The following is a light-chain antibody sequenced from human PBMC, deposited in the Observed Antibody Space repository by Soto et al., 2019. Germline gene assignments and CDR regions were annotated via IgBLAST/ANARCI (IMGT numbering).Light chain of an antibody. V-gene: IGLV2-14*03. CDR1: NSDVGGYNY. CDR3: GSYTATTTSYV. CDR2: DVS. J-gene: IGLJ1*01. Sequence: QSALAQPASVSESPGQSITISCTGTNSDVGGYNYVSWYQQHPGKVPKLMIYDVSNRPSGVSNRFSGSKSGNTASLTISGLQAEDEADYYCGSYTATTTSYVFGTGTKLTVL.